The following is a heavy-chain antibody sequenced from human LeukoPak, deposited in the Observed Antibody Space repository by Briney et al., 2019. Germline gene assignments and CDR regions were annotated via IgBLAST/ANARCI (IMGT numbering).Heavy chain of an antibody. CDR1: GHTFSDNY. D-gene: IGHD4-23*01. CDR2: TNPNSGGT. J-gene: IGHJ4*02. Sequence: ASVKVSCKASGHTFSDNYMHWVRQAPGQGLEWMGWTNPNSGGTNYAQKFQGRVTMTRDTSIGTAYMELSRLRSDDTAVYYCAKLVTHFDYWGQGTLVTVSS. V-gene: IGHV1-2*02. CDR3: AKLVTHFDY.